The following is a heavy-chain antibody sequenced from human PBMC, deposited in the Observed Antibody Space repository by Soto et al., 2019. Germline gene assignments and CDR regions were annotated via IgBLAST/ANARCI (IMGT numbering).Heavy chain of an antibody. CDR1: GYNFSKYL. J-gene: IGHJ5*02. CDR2: IFPSDSYT. Sequence: PGESLKISCKGSGYNFSKYLIGWVRQMPGKGLEWMRIIFPSDSYTTYSPSFQGQVTISADRSTQTAYLEWSSLQASDTAMYYCARQGIAITYWFDAWGQGTQVTVSS. CDR3: ARQGIAITYWFDA. D-gene: IGHD6-13*01. V-gene: IGHV5-51*01.